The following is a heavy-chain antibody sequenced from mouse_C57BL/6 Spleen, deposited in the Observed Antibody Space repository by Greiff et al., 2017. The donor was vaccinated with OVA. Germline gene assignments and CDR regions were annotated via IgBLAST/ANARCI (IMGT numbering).Heavy chain of an antibody. CDR3: ARSHYYGSSYVDFDY. V-gene: IGHV1-53*01. D-gene: IGHD1-1*01. CDR1: GYTFTSYW. J-gene: IGHJ2*01. CDR2: INPSNGGT. Sequence: QVQLQQPGTELVKPGASVKLSCKASGYTFTSYWMHWVKQRPGQGLEWIGNINPSNGGTNYNEKFKSKATLTVDKSSSTAYMQLSSLTSEDSAVYFCARSHYYGSSYVDFDYWGQGTTLTVSS.